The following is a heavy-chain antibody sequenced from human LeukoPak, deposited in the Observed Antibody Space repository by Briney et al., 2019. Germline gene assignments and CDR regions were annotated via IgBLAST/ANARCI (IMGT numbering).Heavy chain of an antibody. D-gene: IGHD3-22*01. J-gene: IGHJ4*02. CDR3: ALYYYDSSGYYLPLDY. Sequence: SETLSLTCTVSGGSISSYYWSWIRQPPGKGLEWIGYIYYSGSTNYNPSLKSRVTISVDTSKNQFSLELSSVTAADTAVYYCALYYYDSSGYYLPLDYWGQGTLVTVSS. CDR2: IYYSGST. CDR1: GGSISSYY. V-gene: IGHV4-59*01.